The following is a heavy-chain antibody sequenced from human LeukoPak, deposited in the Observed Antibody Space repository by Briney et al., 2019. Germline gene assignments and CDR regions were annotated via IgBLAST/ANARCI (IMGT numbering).Heavy chain of an antibody. CDR3: ARERGTVAFYYMDV. CDR2: IDSSGGT. D-gene: IGHD4-17*01. Sequence: SETLSLTCTFCSDTIGIVRAYGTRIRQRPGKGLEWIGYIDSSGGTYYNASLKSRLSMSLDTSKSQFSLRLRSVTAADTGVYYCARERGTVAFYYMDVWGTGTTVAVSS. V-gene: IGHV4-31*03. J-gene: IGHJ6*03. CDR1: SDTIGIVRAY.